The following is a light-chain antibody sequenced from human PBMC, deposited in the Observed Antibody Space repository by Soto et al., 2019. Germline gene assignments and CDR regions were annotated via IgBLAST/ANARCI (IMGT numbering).Light chain of an antibody. CDR3: QHRKNWPFS. J-gene: IGKJ3*01. CDR1: QTVMNY. CDR2: DAS. V-gene: IGKV3-11*01. Sequence: EIVLTQSPAIMSLSPGERATLSCRASQTVMNYVAWYQQKPGQAPRLVIYDASTRATGIPARFSGSGSGTVFTLTISSLEPEDFAVYYCQHRKNWPFSFGPGTRVDVK.